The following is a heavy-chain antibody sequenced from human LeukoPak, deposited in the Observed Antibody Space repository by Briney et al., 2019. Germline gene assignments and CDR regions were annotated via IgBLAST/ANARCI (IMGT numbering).Heavy chain of an antibody. V-gene: IGHV4-4*02. J-gene: IGHJ4*02. D-gene: IGHD1-26*01. CDR1: GGSISSNNW. CDR2: IYHYGTT. Sequence: PSGTLSLTCAVSGGSISSNNWWTWVRQAPGKGLEWMGEIYHYGTTNYNPSLKGRVTISVDKSKNQFSLKFNSVTAADTAVYYCARGPSLGAHLDYWGQGTLVTVSS. CDR3: ARGPSLGAHLDY.